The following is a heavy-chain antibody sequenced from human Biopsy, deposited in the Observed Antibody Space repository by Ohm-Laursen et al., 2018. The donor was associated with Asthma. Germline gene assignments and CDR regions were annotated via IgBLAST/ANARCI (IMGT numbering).Heavy chain of an antibody. J-gene: IGHJ4*02. CDR2: ISYDGSNK. Sequence: SLRLSCAASGFTFSSYGMHWVRQAPGKGLEWVAVISYDGSNKYYADSVKGRFTISRDNSKNTLYLQMISLRAEDTAVYYCASQSSGPDFWSGYYYFDYWGQGTLVTVSS. D-gene: IGHD3-3*01. CDR3: ASQSSGPDFWSGYYYFDY. V-gene: IGHV3-30*03. CDR1: GFTFSSYG.